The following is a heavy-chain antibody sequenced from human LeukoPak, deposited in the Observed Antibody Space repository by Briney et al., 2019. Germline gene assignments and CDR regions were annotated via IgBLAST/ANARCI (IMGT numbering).Heavy chain of an antibody. J-gene: IGHJ5*02. D-gene: IGHD1-1*01. Sequence: PSETLSLTCAVYGGSFSGYYWSWIRQSPEKGLEWLGEVNYIGRTNYNPALESRIAISADASKRQFSLKVTSVTAADTAVYYCAIRLTTSRLATATTWFDPWGQGTLVSVSS. CDR1: GGSFSGYY. CDR3: AIRLTTSRLATATTWFDP. CDR2: VNYIGRT. V-gene: IGHV4-34*01.